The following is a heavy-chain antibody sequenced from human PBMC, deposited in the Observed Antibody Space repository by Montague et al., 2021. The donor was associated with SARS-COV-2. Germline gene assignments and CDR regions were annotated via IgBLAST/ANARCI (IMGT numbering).Heavy chain of an antibody. D-gene: IGHD5-18*01. CDR1: GFIFSNFA. Sequence: SLRLSCAASGFIFSNFAFHWVRQAPGKGLEWVAIITYDGIDKYYADSVKGRFTISRDNSKNTLYLRMNSLTPEDTAVYYCARDRVHPDYCDGFDLWGQGTLVTVSS. CDR2: ITYDGIDK. J-gene: IGHJ4*03. CDR3: ARDRVHPDYCDGFDL. V-gene: IGHV3-30*04.